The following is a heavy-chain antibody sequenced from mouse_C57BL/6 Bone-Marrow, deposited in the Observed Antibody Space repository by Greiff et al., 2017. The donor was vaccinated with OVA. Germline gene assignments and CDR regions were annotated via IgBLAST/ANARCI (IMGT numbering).Heavy chain of an antibody. V-gene: IGHV5-6*01. CDR2: ISSGGSYT. Sequence: EVHLVESGGDLVKPGGSLKLSCAASGFTFSSYGMSWVRQTPDKRLELVATISSGGSYTYYPDSVKGRFTISRDNAKNTLYLQMSSLKSEDTAMYYCARPPYYSNYAMDYWGQGTSVTVSS. J-gene: IGHJ4*01. CDR1: GFTFSSYG. D-gene: IGHD2-5*01. CDR3: ARPPYYSNYAMDY.